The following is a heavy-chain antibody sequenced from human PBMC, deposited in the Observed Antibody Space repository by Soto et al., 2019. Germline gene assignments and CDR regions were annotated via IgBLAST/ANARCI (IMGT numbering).Heavy chain of an antibody. D-gene: IGHD1-26*01. CDR1: GYTFPSYG. J-gene: IGHJ6*02. V-gene: IGHV1-18*01. Sequence: QVQLVQSGAEVKKPGASVKVSCKASGYTFPSYGISWVRQAPGQGLEWMGWISAYNGNTNYAQKHQGIDTMTTDTSTSTAYMVLRSLRSDDTAVYYCARDGSVWELLLRHYGMYVWGQGTTVNVSS. CDR2: ISAYNGNT. CDR3: ARDGSVWELLLRHYGMYV.